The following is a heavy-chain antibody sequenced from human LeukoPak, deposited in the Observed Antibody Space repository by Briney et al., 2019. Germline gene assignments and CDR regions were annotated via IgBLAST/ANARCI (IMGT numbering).Heavy chain of an antibody. CDR3: ARVAYSSSWTKIDY. CDR2: IYYSGST. V-gene: IGHV4-61*01. CDR1: GGSVSSGSYY. Sequence: SETLSLTCTVSGGSVSSGSYYWSWIRQPPGKGLEWIGYIYYSGSTNYNPSLKSRVTISVDTSKNQFSLKLSSVTAADTAVYYCARVAYSSSWTKIDYWGQGTLVTVSS. J-gene: IGHJ4*02. D-gene: IGHD6-13*01.